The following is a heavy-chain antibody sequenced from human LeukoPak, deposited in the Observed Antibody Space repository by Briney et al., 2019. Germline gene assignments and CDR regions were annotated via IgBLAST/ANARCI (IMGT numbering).Heavy chain of an antibody. CDR2: IYSGGST. CDR3: ARDRGSSYFQH. D-gene: IGHD3-16*01. CDR1: GLTVSSNY. Sequence: GGSLRLSCAASGLTVSSNYVSWVRQAPGKGLEWVSVIYSGGSTYYADSVKGRFTISRDNSKNTLYLRMNSLRAEDTAVYYCARDRGSSYFQHWGQGTLVTVSS. V-gene: IGHV3-53*01. J-gene: IGHJ1*01.